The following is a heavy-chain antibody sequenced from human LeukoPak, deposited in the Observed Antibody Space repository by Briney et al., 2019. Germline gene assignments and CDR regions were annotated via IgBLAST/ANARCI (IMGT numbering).Heavy chain of an antibody. J-gene: IGHJ4*02. CDR1: GFTFTCCG. CDR3: AKWSGNRPLYYFDY. D-gene: IGHD3-3*01. V-gene: IGHV3-30*18. CDR2: ISSSDGNSK. Sequence: GTSLRLSCATSGFTFTCCGMHWVRQASGKGLEWVAAISSSDGNSKYYADSVRGRFTISRDNSKNTVYLQMNSLRADDTAVYYCAKWSGNRPLYYFDYWGQGTLVTVSS.